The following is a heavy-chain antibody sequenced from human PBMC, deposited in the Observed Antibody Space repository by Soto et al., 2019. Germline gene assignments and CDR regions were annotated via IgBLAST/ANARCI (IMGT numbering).Heavy chain of an antibody. CDR2: IIPIFGTA. J-gene: IGHJ5*02. CDR1: GGTFSSYA. D-gene: IGHD2-2*01. Sequence: QVQLVQSGAEVKKPGSSVKVSCKASGGTFSSYAISWVRQAPGQGLEWMGGIIPIFGTANYAQKFQGRVTITADESTSTAYMELSSLRSEDTAVYYCARGGIVLVPAAIPQVGDPFDPWGQGTLVTVSS. CDR3: ARGGIVLVPAAIPQVGDPFDP. V-gene: IGHV1-69*12.